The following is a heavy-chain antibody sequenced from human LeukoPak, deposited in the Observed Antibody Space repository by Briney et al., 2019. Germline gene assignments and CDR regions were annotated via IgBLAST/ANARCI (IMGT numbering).Heavy chain of an antibody. J-gene: IGHJ4*02. V-gene: IGHV1-18*01. CDR3: ARDRPQYVGYCSSTSCSYFDY. CDR1: GYTFTSYG. D-gene: IGHD2-2*01. Sequence: ASVKVSCKASGYTFTSYGISWVRQAPGQGLEWMGWISAYNGNTNYAQKLQGRVTMTTDTSTSTAYMELRSLRSDDTAVYYCARDRPQYVGYCSSTSCSYFDYWGQATLVTVSS. CDR2: ISAYNGNT.